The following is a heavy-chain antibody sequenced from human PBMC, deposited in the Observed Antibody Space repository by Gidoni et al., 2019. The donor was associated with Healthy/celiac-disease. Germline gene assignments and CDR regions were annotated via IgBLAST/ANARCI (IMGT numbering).Heavy chain of an antibody. D-gene: IGHD3-16*01. CDR2: ISGSGGST. CDR1: GFTFSSYA. J-gene: IGHJ3*02. CDR3: AKALMGRDAFDI. Sequence: EVQLVESGGGLVQPGGSLRLSCAASGFTFSSYAMSWVRQASGKGMEWVSAISGSGGSTYYADSVKGRFTISRDNSKNTLYLQMNSLRAEDTAVYYCAKALMGRDAFDIWGQGTMVTVSS. V-gene: IGHV3-23*04.